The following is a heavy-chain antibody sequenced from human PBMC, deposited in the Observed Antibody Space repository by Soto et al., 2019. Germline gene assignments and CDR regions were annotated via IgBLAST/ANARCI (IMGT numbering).Heavy chain of an antibody. J-gene: IGHJ6*02. CDR2: ISGSGGST. Sequence: EVQLLESGGGLVQPGGSLRLSCAASGFTFSSYAMSWVRQAPGKGLEWVSAISGSGGSTYYADSVKGRFTISRDNSKNTLYLQMNSLRAEETAVYYCANGGSSSFSHYYGMDVWGQGTTVTVSS. CDR3: ANGGSSSFSHYYGMDV. CDR1: GFTFSSYA. V-gene: IGHV3-23*01. D-gene: IGHD6-13*01.